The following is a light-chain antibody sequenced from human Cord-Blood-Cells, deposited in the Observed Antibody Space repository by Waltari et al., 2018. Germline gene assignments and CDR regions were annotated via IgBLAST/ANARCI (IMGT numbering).Light chain of an antibody. CDR3: MQSIKLPRT. J-gene: IGKJ1*01. Sequence: DIVMTQTPLSLSVTPGQPASISCKSSQSFLHSDGKTYLYWYLQKPGQPPQHLIYEVSNRLAGVPERLSGSGSWTAFTPKISRGEAADVGVYYCMQSIKLPRTFGQGTEVEIK. CDR1: QSFLHSDGKTY. CDR2: EVS. V-gene: IGKV2D-29*01.